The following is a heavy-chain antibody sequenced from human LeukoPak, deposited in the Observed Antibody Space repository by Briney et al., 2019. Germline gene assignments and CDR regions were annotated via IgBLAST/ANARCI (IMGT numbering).Heavy chain of an antibody. D-gene: IGHD5-12*01. Sequence: GGSLRLSCAASGFTFSSYAMSWVRQAPGKGLEWVSAISGSGGSTYYADSVKGRFTISRDNSKNTLYLQMNRLRAEDTAVYYCAKESGYSGYDERSIDYWGQGTLVTVSS. J-gene: IGHJ4*02. V-gene: IGHV3-23*01. CDR1: GFTFSSYA. CDR3: AKESGYSGYDERSIDY. CDR2: ISGSGGST.